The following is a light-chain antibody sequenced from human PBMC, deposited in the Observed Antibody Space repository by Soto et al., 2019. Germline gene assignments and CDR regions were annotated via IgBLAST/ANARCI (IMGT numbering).Light chain of an antibody. CDR3: QTWGTGLLV. J-gene: IGLJ3*02. CDR2: LNSDGSH. V-gene: IGLV4-69*01. CDR1: SGHSSYA. Sequence: QPVLTQSPSASASLGASVKLTCTLSSGHSSYAIAWHQQQPEKGPRYLMKLNSDGSHSKGDGIPNRFSGSSSGAERYLTISSLQSEDEADYHCQTWGTGLLVFGGGTKLTVL.